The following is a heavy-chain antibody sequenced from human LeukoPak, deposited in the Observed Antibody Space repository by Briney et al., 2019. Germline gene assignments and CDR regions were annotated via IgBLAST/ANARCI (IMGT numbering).Heavy chain of an antibody. Sequence: GGSLRLSCAASGFTFSSYGMSWVRQAPGKGLEWVSAISGSGGSTYYADSVKGRFTISRDNAKNSLYLQMNSLRAEDTAVYYCARASYYYDSSGYYSAFDIWGQGTMVTVSS. CDR3: ARASYYYDSSGYYSAFDI. V-gene: IGHV3-23*01. D-gene: IGHD3-22*01. CDR2: ISGSGGST. J-gene: IGHJ3*02. CDR1: GFTFSSYG.